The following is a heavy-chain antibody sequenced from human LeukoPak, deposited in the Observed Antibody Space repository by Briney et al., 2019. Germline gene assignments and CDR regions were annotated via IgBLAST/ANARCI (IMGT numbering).Heavy chain of an antibody. CDR3: ARLLGVPAPA. CDR1: GGSFSGYY. D-gene: IGHD2-2*01. J-gene: IGHJ5*02. Sequence: PSETLSLTCAVYGGSFSGYYWSWIRQPPGKGLEWIGEINHSGSTNYNPSLKSRVTISVDTSKNQFSLKLSSVTAADTAVYYCARLLGVPAPAWGQGTLVTVSS. CDR2: INHSGST. V-gene: IGHV4-34*01.